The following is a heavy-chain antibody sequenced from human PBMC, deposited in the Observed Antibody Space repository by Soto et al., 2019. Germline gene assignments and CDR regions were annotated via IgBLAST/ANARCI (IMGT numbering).Heavy chain of an antibody. Sequence: SGPTLVNPTQTLTLTCTFSGFSLSTSGVGVGWNRQPPGKALEWLALIYWDDDKRYSPSLKSKLTITKDTSKNQVVLTMTNMDPVDTATYYCAQLYGSSWYEDWFDPWGQGTLVTVSS. CDR3: AQLYGSSWYEDWFDP. D-gene: IGHD6-13*01. V-gene: IGHV2-5*02. CDR2: IYWDDDK. CDR1: GFSLSTSGVG. J-gene: IGHJ5*02.